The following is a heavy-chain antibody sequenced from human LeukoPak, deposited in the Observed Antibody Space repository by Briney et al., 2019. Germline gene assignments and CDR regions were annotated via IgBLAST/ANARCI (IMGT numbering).Heavy chain of an antibody. CDR1: GASINRDTHY. V-gene: IGHV4-61*02. CDR3: ARDRSYYSDTGADY. CDR2: VYATGNT. J-gene: IGHJ4*02. Sequence: SETLSLTCTVSGASINRDTHYWSWVRQAAGKGLEWLGRVYATGNTNYNPSLWSRLSISIDTSRNQFSLRLSSVTAADTAIYYCARDRSYYSDTGADYWGQGIMVIVSS. D-gene: IGHD3-22*01.